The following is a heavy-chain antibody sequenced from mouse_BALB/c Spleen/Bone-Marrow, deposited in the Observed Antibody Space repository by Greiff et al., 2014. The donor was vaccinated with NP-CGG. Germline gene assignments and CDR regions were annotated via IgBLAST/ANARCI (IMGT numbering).Heavy chain of an antibody. Sequence: QVQLQQSGDELVRPGTSVKVSCKASGYAFTNYLIEWFKQRPGQGLEWIGRINPGIGGTTYNAKFKGKATLTADKSSTTAYMQLSSLTSDDSAVYFCARFTRDYWGQGTTLPVSS. V-gene: IGHV1-54*01. CDR1: GYAFTNYL. CDR2: INPGIGGT. CDR3: ARFTRDY. J-gene: IGHJ2*01.